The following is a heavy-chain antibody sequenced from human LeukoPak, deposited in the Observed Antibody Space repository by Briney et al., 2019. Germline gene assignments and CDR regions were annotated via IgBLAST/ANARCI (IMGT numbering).Heavy chain of an antibody. J-gene: IGHJ4*02. D-gene: IGHD4-17*01. Sequence: PSETLSFTCTVSGGSISSYYWSWIRQPPGKGLEWIGYIYYSGSTNYNPSLKSRVTISVDTSKNQFSLKLSSVTAADTAVYYCARDDYGAVFDYWGQGTLVTVSS. V-gene: IGHV4-59*12. CDR1: GGSISSYY. CDR3: ARDDYGAVFDY. CDR2: IYYSGST.